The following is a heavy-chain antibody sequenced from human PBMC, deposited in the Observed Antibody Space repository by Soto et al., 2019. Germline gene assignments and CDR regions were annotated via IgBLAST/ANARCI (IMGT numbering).Heavy chain of an antibody. V-gene: IGHV4-38-2*01. CDR2: IYHSGST. Sequence: SETLSLTCAVSGYSISSGYYWGWIRQPPGKGLEWIGSIYHSGSTYYNPSLKSRVTISVDTSKNQFSLKLSSVTAADTAVYYCARGSVPRYCSSTSCYTLIPDFDYWGQGTLVTVSS. CDR1: GYSISSGYY. D-gene: IGHD2-2*02. CDR3: ARGSVPRYCSSTSCYTLIPDFDY. J-gene: IGHJ4*02.